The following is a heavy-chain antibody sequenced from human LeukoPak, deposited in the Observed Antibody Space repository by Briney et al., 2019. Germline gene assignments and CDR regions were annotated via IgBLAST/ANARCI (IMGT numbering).Heavy chain of an antibody. D-gene: IGHD2-8*01. CDR2: LTSGGST. Sequence: QAGGSLRLSCAASGFTFSTYAMTWVRQPPGKGLEWVSALTSGGSTFYADSVKGRFTVSRDNSRNSLYLQMNSLRGEDTAIYYCAKDSIERNGVYDAFDVWGQGTKVTVAS. CDR1: GFTFSTYA. J-gene: IGHJ3*01. V-gene: IGHV3-23*01. CDR3: AKDSIERNGVYDAFDV.